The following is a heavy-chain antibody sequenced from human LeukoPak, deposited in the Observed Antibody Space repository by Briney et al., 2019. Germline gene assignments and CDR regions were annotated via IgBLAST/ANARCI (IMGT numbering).Heavy chain of an antibody. CDR1: GFTFSSYA. CDR3: AKDQYADYVYWLDP. Sequence: GGSLRLSCAASGFTFSSYAMSWVRQAPGKGLEWASTISGSGGSTYYEDSVKGRFTISRDNSKNTLYLQMNSLRAEDTALYYCAKDQYADYVYWLDPWGQGTLVTVSS. J-gene: IGHJ5*02. V-gene: IGHV3-23*01. CDR2: ISGSGGST. D-gene: IGHD4-17*01.